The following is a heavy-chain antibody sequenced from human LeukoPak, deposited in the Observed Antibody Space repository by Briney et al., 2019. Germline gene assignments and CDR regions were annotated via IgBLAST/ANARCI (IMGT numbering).Heavy chain of an antibody. D-gene: IGHD4-17*01. Sequence: SETLSLTCSVSGGSISSTAYYWGWIRQPPGKGLEWIGSIYYTGITYYNPSLKSRVTISLDTSRNQFSLKLNSVTAPETAVYYCVGRRGDGDYRPEYWGQGTLVTVSS. V-gene: IGHV4-39*01. CDR3: VGRRGDGDYRPEY. J-gene: IGHJ4*02. CDR1: GGSISSTAYY. CDR2: IYYTGIT.